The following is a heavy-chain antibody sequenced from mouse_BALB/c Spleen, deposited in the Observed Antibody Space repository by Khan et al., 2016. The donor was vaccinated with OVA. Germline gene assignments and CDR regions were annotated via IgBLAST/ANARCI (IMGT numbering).Heavy chain of an antibody. D-gene: IGHD2-4*01. Sequence: QVQLKESGPGLVAPSQSLSITCTVSGFSLTGYGVNWVRQPPGKGLEWLGMIWGDGSTDYNPALKSRLSISKDNSKSQAFLKMNSLHTDDTARYYCAREIYCDYAYYYALDYWGQGTSVTVSS. CDR1: GFSLTGYG. CDR2: IWGDGST. CDR3: AREIYCDYAYYYALDY. V-gene: IGHV2-6-7*01. J-gene: IGHJ4*01.